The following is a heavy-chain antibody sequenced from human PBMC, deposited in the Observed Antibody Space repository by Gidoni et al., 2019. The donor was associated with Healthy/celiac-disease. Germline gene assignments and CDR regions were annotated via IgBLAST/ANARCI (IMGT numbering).Heavy chain of an antibody. J-gene: IGHJ4*02. CDR1: GFTVSSNY. CDR2: IYSGGST. V-gene: IGHV3-53*02. CDR3: AREGLRYSYGFNY. D-gene: IGHD5-18*01. Sequence: EVQLVETGGGLIQPGGSLRLSCAASGFTVSSNYMSWVRQAPGKGLEWVSVIYSGGSTYYADSGKGRFTISRDNSKNTLYLQMNSLRAEDTAVYYCAREGLRYSYGFNYWGQGTLVTVSS.